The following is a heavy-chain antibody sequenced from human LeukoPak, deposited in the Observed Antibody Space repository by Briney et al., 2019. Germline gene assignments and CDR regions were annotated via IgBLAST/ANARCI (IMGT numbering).Heavy chain of an antibody. CDR3: ARGPSSNWSGLDF. V-gene: IGHV3-74*01. Sequence: PGGSLRLSCAASGFSFSGHWMHWAGQLPGKGLVWVSRISPTGSTTSYADSVKGRFTVSRDNAKNTLYLQVNNLRAEDTAVYYCARGPSSNWSGLDFWGQGTLLTVSS. CDR1: GFSFSGHW. J-gene: IGHJ4*02. CDR2: ISPTGSTT. D-gene: IGHD6-13*01.